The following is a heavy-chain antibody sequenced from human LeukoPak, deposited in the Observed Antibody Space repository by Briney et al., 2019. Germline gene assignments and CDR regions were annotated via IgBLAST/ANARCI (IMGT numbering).Heavy chain of an antibody. Sequence: ASVKVSCKASGGTFSSYAISWVRQAPGQGLERMGGIIPVFGTANYAQKFQGRVTITADKSTSTAYMELSSLRSEDTAVYYCARVTHHYYYDSSGYYTKYYYYYGMDVWGQGTTVTVSS. CDR1: GGTFSSYA. J-gene: IGHJ6*02. D-gene: IGHD3-22*01. CDR2: IIPVFGTA. CDR3: ARVTHHYYYDSSGYYTKYYYYYGMDV. V-gene: IGHV1-69*06.